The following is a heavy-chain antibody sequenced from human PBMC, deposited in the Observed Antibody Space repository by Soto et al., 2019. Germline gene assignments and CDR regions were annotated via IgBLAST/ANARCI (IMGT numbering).Heavy chain of an antibody. CDR1: GFIFSRYA. CDR2: ISGSGGST. Sequence: EVQLLESGGGLVQPGGSLRLSCAASGFIFSRYAMSWVRQAPGKGLAWVSSISGSGGSTYYADSVKGRFTISRDKSKNTLYLQMNSLTAEDTAVYYCAKDQGNYVCPFDYWGQGTLVTVSS. J-gene: IGHJ4*01. D-gene: IGHD4-4*01. V-gene: IGHV3-23*01. CDR3: AKDQGNYVCPFDY.